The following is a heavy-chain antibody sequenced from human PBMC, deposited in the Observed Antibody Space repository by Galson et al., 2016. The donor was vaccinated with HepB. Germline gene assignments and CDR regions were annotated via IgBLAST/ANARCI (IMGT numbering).Heavy chain of an antibody. V-gene: IGHV3-66*02. CDR1: GFIVSSTY. J-gene: IGHJ6*02. D-gene: IGHD3-10*01. CDR2: IFSGGTT. Sequence: SLRLSCAASGFIVSSTYMSWVRQAPGKGLESVSVIFSGGTTFYADSVMGRFTISRDNSRNTLFLQMSSLRVEDTAVYYCARGPGSYYRGREYYYGMDVWGQGTTVTVSS. CDR3: ARGPGSYYRGREYYYGMDV.